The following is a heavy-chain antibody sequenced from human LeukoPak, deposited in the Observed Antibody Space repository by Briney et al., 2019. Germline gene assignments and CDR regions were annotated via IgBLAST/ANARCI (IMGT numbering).Heavy chain of an antibody. CDR2: IKSKTDGGTT. V-gene: IGHV3-15*01. Sequence: GGSLRLSCAASGFTFSNAWMSWVRQAPGKGLEWVGRIKSKTDGGTTDYAAPVKGRFTISRDDSKNTLYLQMNSLKTEDTAVYCCTTHYDFWSGYGTFDPWGQGTLVTVSS. J-gene: IGHJ5*02. CDR3: TTHYDFWSGYGTFDP. CDR1: GFTFSNAW. D-gene: IGHD3-3*01.